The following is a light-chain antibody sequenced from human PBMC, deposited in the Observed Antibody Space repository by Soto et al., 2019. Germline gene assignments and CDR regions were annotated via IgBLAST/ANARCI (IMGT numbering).Light chain of an antibody. CDR2: DNT. CDR3: SSFAGSNTWV. J-gene: IGLJ3*02. CDR1: SSDIGAGYR. Sequence: QSVLTQPPSVSGAPGERVTISCTGSSSDIGAGYRVRWYQQVPGTAPKLLIYDNTNRPSGVPARFSGSKSGTSASLAISGLQAEDEADYYCSSFAGSNTWVFGGGTKLTVL. V-gene: IGLV1-40*01.